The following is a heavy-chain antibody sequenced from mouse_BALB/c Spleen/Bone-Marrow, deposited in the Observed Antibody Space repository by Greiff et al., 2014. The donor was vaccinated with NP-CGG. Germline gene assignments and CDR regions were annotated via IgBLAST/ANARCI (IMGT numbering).Heavy chain of an antibody. CDR1: GYTFTSYW. CDR2: IAPVSAGT. J-gene: IGHJ2*01. D-gene: IGHD3-3*01. CDR3: ARGGLHYFDY. V-gene: IGHV1S41*01. Sequence: DLVKPGASVNLSCKASGYTFTSYWINWIKQRPRQGLEWIGRIAPVSAGTYYNETFKGKATLTVDTSSSTAYIQLSSLSSDDSAVYFCARGGLHYFDYWGQGTTLTVSS.